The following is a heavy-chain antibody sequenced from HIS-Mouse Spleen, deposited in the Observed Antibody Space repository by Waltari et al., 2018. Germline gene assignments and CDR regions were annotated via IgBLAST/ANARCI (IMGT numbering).Heavy chain of an antibody. CDR1: GGSIRRRSYY. Sequence: QLQLQESGPGLVTPSETLSLTCTVSGGSIRRRSYYRGWIRQPPGKGLEWIGSIYYSGSTYYNPSLKSRVTISVDTSKNQFSLKLSSVTAADTAVYYCAREIPYSSSWYDWYFDLWGRGTLVTVSS. J-gene: IGHJ2*01. CDR2: IYYSGST. D-gene: IGHD6-13*01. V-gene: IGHV4-39*07. CDR3: AREIPYSSSWYDWYFDL.